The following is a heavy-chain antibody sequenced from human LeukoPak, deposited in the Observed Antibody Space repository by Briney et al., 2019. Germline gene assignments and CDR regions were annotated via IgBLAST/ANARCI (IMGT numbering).Heavy chain of an antibody. CDR2: IYYSGGT. CDR3: ARQAPYSSNYFDY. Sequence: ASETLSLTCTVSGGSISSYYWTWIRQPPGKGLGLEWIGYIYYSGGTNYNPSLKSRVTISIDTSKNQVSLKLSSVTAADTAVYYCARQAPYSSNYFDYWGQGTLVTVSS. V-gene: IGHV4-59*08. CDR1: GGSISSYY. D-gene: IGHD6-19*01. J-gene: IGHJ4*02.